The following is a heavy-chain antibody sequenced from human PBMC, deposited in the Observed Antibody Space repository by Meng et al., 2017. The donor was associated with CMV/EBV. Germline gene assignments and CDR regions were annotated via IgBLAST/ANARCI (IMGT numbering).Heavy chain of an antibody. J-gene: IGHJ4*02. CDR2: IIPILGIA. V-gene: IGHV1-69*02. CDR3: ARGGSPDIVVVPAAIEFDY. Sequence: SVKVSCKASGGTFISYTISWVRQAPGQGLEWMGRIIPILGIANYAQKFQGRVTITADKSTSTAYMELSSLRAEDTAVYYCARGGSPDIVVVPAAIEFDYWGQGTLVTVSS. D-gene: IGHD2-2*02. CDR1: GGTFISYT.